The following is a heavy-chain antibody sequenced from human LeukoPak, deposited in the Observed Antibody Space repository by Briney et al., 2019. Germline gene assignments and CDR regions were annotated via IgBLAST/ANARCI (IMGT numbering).Heavy chain of an antibody. D-gene: IGHD5-12*01. CDR1: GGSIRSNSYY. V-gene: IGHV4-39*01. CDR2: IYYSGST. J-gene: IGHJ4*02. Sequence: QPSETLSLTCTVSGGSIRSNSYYWGWIRQPPGKGLEWIGNIYYSGSTYYNPSLKSRVTVSVDTSKNQFSLKLSSVTAADTAVYYCASSGVAIVVSAFDYWGQGTLVTVSS. CDR3: ASSGVAIVVSAFDY.